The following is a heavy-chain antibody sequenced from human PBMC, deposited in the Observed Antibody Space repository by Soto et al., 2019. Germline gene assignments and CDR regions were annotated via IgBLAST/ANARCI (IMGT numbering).Heavy chain of an antibody. CDR3: ARDLLAPDYYYGMDV. CDR2: ISYDGSNK. J-gene: IGHJ6*02. V-gene: IGHV3-30-3*01. Sequence: GGSLRLSCAASGFTFSSYAMHWVRQAPGKGLEWVAVISYDGSNKYYADSVKGRFTISRDNSKNTLYLQMNSLRAEDTAVYYCARDLLAPDYYYGMDVWGQGTTVTVSS. CDR1: GFTFSSYA. D-gene: IGHD2-15*01.